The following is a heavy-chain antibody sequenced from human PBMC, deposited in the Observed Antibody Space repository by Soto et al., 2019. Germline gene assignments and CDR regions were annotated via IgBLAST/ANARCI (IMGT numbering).Heavy chain of an antibody. Sequence: ASVKVSCKASGYTFTGYYMHWVRQAPGQGLEWMGWINPNRGGTNYAQKLQGWVTMTRDTSISTAYMELSRLRSDDTAVYYCARDVRQQLVPSYYYYYGMDVWGQGTTVTVSS. CDR2: INPNRGGT. D-gene: IGHD6-13*01. V-gene: IGHV1-2*04. CDR3: ARDVRQQLVPSYYYYYGMDV. J-gene: IGHJ6*02. CDR1: GYTFTGYY.